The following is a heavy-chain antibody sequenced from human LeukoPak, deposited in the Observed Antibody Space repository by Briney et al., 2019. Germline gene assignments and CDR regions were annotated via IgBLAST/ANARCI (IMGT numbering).Heavy chain of an antibody. CDR2: IRQSGDII. CDR3: VRRGGSDGWGAFDI. Sequence: PGGSLRLSCAASEFTFSNYVMNWVRQAPGKGLEWVSSIRQSGDIIYYADSVKGRFTISRDNSKNTLSLQMNSLSREDTAIYYCVRRGGSDGWGAFDIWGQGTVVTVSS. CDR1: EFTFSNYV. J-gene: IGHJ3*02. D-gene: IGHD5-24*01. V-gene: IGHV3-23*01.